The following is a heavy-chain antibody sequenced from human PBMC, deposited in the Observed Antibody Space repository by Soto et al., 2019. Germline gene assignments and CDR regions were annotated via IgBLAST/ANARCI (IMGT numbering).Heavy chain of an antibody. J-gene: IGHJ5*02. Sequence: QITLKESGPTLVKPTQTLTLTCTFSGFSLSTSGVGVAWIRQPPGKALEWLALVYWDDDKRYGPSLKSRLTNTQDPSKTQVGLTMTNMGPVDTATYYCARRACIAAEDWFDPWGPGTLVSVSS. CDR1: GFSLSTSGVG. V-gene: IGHV2-5*05. CDR2: VYWDDDK. D-gene: IGHD6-13*01. CDR3: ARRACIAAEDWFDP.